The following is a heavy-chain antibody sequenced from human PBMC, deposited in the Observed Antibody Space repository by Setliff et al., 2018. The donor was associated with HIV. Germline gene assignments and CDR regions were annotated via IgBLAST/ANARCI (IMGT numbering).Heavy chain of an antibody. J-gene: IGHJ4*02. CDR1: GGSISSHY. V-gene: IGHV4-59*11. CDR3: ARTDHTSSSDF. Sequence: PSETLSLTCTVSGGSISSHYWTWIRQPPGKELEWIGSIYYSGSPNYNPSLKSRVTMSVDTSKNQFSPKLTSVTAADTAVYFCARTDHTSSSDFWGQGTLVTVSS. D-gene: IGHD6-6*01. CDR2: IYYSGSP.